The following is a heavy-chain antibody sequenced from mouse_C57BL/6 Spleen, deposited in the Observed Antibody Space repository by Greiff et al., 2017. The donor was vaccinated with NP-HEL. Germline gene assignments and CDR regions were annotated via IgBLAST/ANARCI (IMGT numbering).Heavy chain of an antibody. CDR2: IDPNSGGT. Sequence: QVQLQQPGAELVKPGASVKLSCKASGYTFTSYWMHWVKQRPGRGLEWIGRIDPNSGGTKYNEKFKSKATLTVDKPSSTAYVQLSSLTSEDSEFYYCARSGYYAQSSPAYWGQGTLVTVSA. CDR1: GYTFTSYW. V-gene: IGHV1-72*01. J-gene: IGHJ3*01. D-gene: IGHD3-1*01. CDR3: ARSGYYAQSSPAY.